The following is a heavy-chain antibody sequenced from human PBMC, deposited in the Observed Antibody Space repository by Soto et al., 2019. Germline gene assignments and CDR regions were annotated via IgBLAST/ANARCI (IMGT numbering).Heavy chain of an antibody. CDR2: IWYDGSNK. Sequence: QVQLVESGGGVVQPGRSLRLSCAASGFTFSSYGMHWVRQAPGKGLEWVAVIWYDGSNKYYADSVKGRFTISRDNSKNTLYLQMNSLRAEDTAVYYCARLKGYCSGGSRYSRHWYFDLWGRGTLVTVSS. V-gene: IGHV3-33*01. CDR3: ARLKGYCSGGSRYSRHWYFDL. D-gene: IGHD2-15*01. J-gene: IGHJ2*01. CDR1: GFTFSSYG.